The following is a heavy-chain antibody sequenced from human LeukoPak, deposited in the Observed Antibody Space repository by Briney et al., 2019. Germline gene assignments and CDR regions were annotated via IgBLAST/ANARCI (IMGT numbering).Heavy chain of an antibody. J-gene: IGHJ6*03. Sequence: GGSLRLSCAASGFTFSSYGMSWVRQAPGKGLEWVSAISSNGGSTYYANSVKGRFTISRDNSKNTLYLQMGSLRAEDMAVYYCARSGYSSSWYQYYYYYYYMDVWGKGTTVTISS. D-gene: IGHD6-13*01. V-gene: IGHV3-64*01. CDR2: ISSNGGST. CDR1: GFTFSSYG. CDR3: ARSGYSSSWYQYYYYYYYMDV.